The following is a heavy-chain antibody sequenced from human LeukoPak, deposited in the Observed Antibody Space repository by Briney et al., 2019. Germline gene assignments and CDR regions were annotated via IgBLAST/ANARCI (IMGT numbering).Heavy chain of an antibody. J-gene: IGHJ4*02. D-gene: IGHD3-9*01. V-gene: IGHV1-69*13. CDR3: AKVERDDILTGSDY. CDR2: IIPIFGTA. Sequence: ASVKVSCKASGGTFSSYAISWVRQAPGQGLEWMGGIIPIFGTASYAQKFQGRVTITADESTSTAYMELSSLRSEDTAVYYCAKVERDDILTGSDYWGQGTLVTVSS. CDR1: GGTFSSYA.